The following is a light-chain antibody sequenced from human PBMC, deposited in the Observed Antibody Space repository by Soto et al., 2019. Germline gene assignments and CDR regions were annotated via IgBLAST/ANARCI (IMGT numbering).Light chain of an antibody. V-gene: IGKV1-17*01. CDR3: QQLKSFPFT. CDR1: QGIRID. Sequence: DIQMTQSPSSLSALVVDRVTITCRASQGIRIDLGWFQQKPGKAPKRLIYDASTLQSGVPPRFSGSGSGTEFTLTISSLLPEDFATYYCQQLKSFPFTFGQGTRLEIK. CDR2: DAS. J-gene: IGKJ5*01.